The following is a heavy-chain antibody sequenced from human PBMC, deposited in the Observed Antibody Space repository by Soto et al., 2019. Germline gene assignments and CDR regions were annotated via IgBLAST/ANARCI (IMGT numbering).Heavy chain of an antibody. V-gene: IGHV3-30-3*01. D-gene: IGHD3-10*01. CDR1: GFSFKNYA. CDR3: ARGVRAETYYNAFDY. CDR2: ISHNDEPKI. J-gene: IGHJ4*01. Sequence: QVQLVESGGGVVQPGSSLRLSCAASGFSFKNYAFHWVRQAPGKGLEWVALISHNDEPKIFYADSVQGRFTISRDNFKNTVYLQMNSLRDEDSAVYHCARGVRAETYYNAFDYWGQGTQVTFSS.